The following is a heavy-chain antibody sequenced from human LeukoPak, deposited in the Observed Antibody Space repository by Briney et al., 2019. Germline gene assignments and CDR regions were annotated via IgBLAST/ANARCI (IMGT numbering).Heavy chain of an antibody. CDR3: ARYDPGAFDI. J-gene: IGHJ3*02. CDR1: GGSISSYY. CDR2: IYYSGST. Sequence: SETLSLTCAVSGGSISSYYWSWIRQPPGKGLEWIGYIYYSGSTHYNPSLKSRVTISVDTSKNQFSLKLSSVTAADTAVYYCARYDPGAFDIWGQGTMVTVSS. D-gene: IGHD3-16*01. V-gene: IGHV4-59*08.